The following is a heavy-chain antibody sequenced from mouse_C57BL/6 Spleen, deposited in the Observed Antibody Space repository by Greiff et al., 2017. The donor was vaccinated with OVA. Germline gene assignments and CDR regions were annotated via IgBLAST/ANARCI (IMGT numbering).Heavy chain of an antibody. J-gene: IGHJ4*01. CDR2: IDPSDSET. CDR1: GYTFTSYW. CDR3: ARGYYGNPYAMDY. D-gene: IGHD2-1*01. V-gene: IGHV1-52*01. Sequence: QVQLQQPGAELVRPGSSVTLSCKASGYTFTSYWMHWVKQRPIQGLEWIGNIDPSDSETHYNQKFKDKATLTVDKSSSTAYMQLSSLTAEDSAVYYCARGYYGNPYAMDYWGQGTSVTVSS.